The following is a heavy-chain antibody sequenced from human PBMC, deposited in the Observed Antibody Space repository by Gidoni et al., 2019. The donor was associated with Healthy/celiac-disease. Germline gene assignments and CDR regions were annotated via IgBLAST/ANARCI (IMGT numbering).Heavy chain of an antibody. Sequence: QVQLVESGGGVVQHGRSLRLSRAASGFTFSSYAMHWVRQAPGKGLEWVAVISYDGSNKYYADSVKGRFTISRDNSKNTLYLQMNSLRAEDTAVYYCARDRGSGSYYTGDFQHWGQGTLVTVSS. D-gene: IGHD3-10*01. V-gene: IGHV3-30-3*01. CDR1: GFTFSSYA. J-gene: IGHJ1*01. CDR2: ISYDGSNK. CDR3: ARDRGSGSYYTGDFQH.